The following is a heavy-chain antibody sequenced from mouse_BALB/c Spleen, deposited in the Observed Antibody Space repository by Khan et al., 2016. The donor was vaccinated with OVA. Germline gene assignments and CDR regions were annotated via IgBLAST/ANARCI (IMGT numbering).Heavy chain of an antibody. Sequence: QVQLQQSGAELARPGASVKMSCKASGYTFTSYTMHWVRQRPGQAPEWVGHINPSNYYTNYNQNFKDKATLLVDKSSSTAYMQLSSLTSEDSAVYYCVREWAYHRSDGWFAYWGQGTLVTVSA. J-gene: IGHJ3*01. CDR2: INPSNYYT. V-gene: IGHV1-4*01. D-gene: IGHD2-14*01. CDR3: VREWAYHRSDGWFAY. CDR1: GYTFTSYT.